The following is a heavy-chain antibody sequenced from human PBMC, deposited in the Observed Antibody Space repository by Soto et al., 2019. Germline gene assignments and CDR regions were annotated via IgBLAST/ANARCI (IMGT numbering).Heavy chain of an antibody. Sequence: SVKVSCKASGGTFSSYAISWVRQAPGQGLEWMGGIIPIFGAANYAQKFQGRVTITADESTSTAYMELSSLRSEDTAVYYCARTAAGTGWFDPWGQGTLVTVSS. CDR1: GGTFSSYA. V-gene: IGHV1-69*13. CDR2: IIPIFGAA. D-gene: IGHD6-13*01. J-gene: IGHJ5*02. CDR3: ARTAAGTGWFDP.